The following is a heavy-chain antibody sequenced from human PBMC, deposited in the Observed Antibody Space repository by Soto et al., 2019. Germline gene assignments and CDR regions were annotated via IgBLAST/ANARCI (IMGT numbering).Heavy chain of an antibody. CDR3: ARGDRGAFDL. CDR1: GFTFSYYW. J-gene: IGHJ3*01. Sequence: EVCLVESEGGLVQPGGSLSLSCAASGFTFSYYWMHWVRQAPGQGLLWVSRIHSDGSSTTYADSVKGRFTISRDNAKNTVSLQMNSLRVEDTGVYFCARGDRGAFDLWGQGTMVTVSS. D-gene: IGHD2-21*02. V-gene: IGHV3-74*01. CDR2: IHSDGSST.